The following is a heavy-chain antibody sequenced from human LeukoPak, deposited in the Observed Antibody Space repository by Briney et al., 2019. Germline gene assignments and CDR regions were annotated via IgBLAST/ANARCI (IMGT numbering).Heavy chain of an antibody. CDR1: GFTFSSYW. V-gene: IGHV3-53*01. D-gene: IGHD1-26*01. CDR2: IYSGGRT. Sequence: GGSLRLSCAASGFTFSSYWMSWVRQAPGKGLEWVSVIYSGGRTYYADSVKGRFTISRDNSKNTLYLQMNSLRAEDTAVYYCARSSGSYLYFDNWGQGTLVTVSS. CDR3: ARSSGSYLYFDN. J-gene: IGHJ4*02.